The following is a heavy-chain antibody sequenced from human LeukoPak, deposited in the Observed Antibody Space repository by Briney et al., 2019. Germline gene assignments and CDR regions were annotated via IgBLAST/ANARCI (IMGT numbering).Heavy chain of an antibody. D-gene: IGHD2-2*01. CDR3: ARQAVPVAKYFQY. J-gene: IGHJ1*01. CDR2: IYPGDSDT. CDR1: GYSFTSYW. V-gene: IGHV5-51*01. Sequence: HGESLKISCKGSGYSFTSYWIGWVRRMPGKGLEWMGIIYPGDSDTRYSPSFQGQVTISADKSISTAYLQWSSLKASDTAMYYCARQAVPVAKYFQYWGQGTLVTVSS.